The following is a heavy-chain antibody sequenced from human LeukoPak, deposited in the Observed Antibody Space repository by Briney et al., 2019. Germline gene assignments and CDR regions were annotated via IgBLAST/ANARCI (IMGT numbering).Heavy chain of an antibody. D-gene: IGHD1-26*01. Sequence: GGSLRLSCAASGFTFSSYEMNWVRQAPGKGLEWVSSINWDGATTAYGDSVKGRFTISRDNAKNSLYLQMNSVRAEDTALYYCARGGRDSNWFDSWGQGTLVTVST. CDR2: INWDGATT. CDR1: GFTFSSYE. CDR3: ARGGRDSNWFDS. V-gene: IGHV3-20*04. J-gene: IGHJ5*01.